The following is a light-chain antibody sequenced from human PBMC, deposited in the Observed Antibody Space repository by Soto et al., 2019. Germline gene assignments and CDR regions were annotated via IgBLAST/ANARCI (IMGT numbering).Light chain of an antibody. CDR1: SSYVGKYNL. CDR2: QGY. J-gene: IGLJ1*01. V-gene: IGLV2-23*01. CDR3: CAYAATYTYV. Sequence: QSALTQPASVSGSPGQSITISCTGTSSYVGKYNLVSWYQQHPGKAPKVMILQGYKRPSGVSNRFSGSKFGNTASLTISGLQAEDEAEYYCCAYAATYTYVFGTGTKVTVL.